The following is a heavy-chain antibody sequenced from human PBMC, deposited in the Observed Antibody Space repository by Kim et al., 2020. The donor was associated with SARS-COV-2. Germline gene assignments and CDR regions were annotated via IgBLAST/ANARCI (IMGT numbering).Heavy chain of an antibody. D-gene: IGHD3-10*01. CDR1: GFTFSKYW. CDR2: IKTDGSST. V-gene: IGHV3-74*01. CDR3: SLGLMRGDETGP. J-gene: IGHJ5*02. Sequence: GGSLRLSCAASGFTFSKYWMHWVRQAPGKGLVWVSRIKTDGSSTDYADSVKGRFTISRDNAKNTLYLQMDSLRAEDTAVYFCSLGLMRGDETGPWGQGTLVTVSS.